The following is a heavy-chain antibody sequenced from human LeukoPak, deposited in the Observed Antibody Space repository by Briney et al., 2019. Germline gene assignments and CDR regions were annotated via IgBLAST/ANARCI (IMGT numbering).Heavy chain of an antibody. Sequence: GGSLRLSCAASGFTFNTYGMNWVRQAPGKGLEWVAVISYDGSNKYYADSVKGRFTISRDNSKNTLYLQMNSLRAEDTAVYYCARGPDGDYWGQGTLVTVSS. V-gene: IGHV3-30*19. D-gene: IGHD1-14*01. CDR2: ISYDGSNK. CDR1: GFTFNTYG. J-gene: IGHJ4*02. CDR3: ARGPDGDY.